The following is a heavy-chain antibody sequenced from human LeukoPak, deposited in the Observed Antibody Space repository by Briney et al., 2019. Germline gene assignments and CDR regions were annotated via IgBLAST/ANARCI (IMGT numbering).Heavy chain of an antibody. Sequence: GGSLRLSCVMSGFTFRNYAMNWVRQAPGKGLEWISDISTGSDSTYHIESVRGRFTISRDNSKNTLYLQMNSLRIDDTAVYYCASGLYGGVFDNWGQGTLVTVSS. CDR2: ISTGSDST. J-gene: IGHJ4*02. CDR1: GFTFRNYA. CDR3: ASGLYGGVFDN. V-gene: IGHV3-23*01. D-gene: IGHD4/OR15-4a*01.